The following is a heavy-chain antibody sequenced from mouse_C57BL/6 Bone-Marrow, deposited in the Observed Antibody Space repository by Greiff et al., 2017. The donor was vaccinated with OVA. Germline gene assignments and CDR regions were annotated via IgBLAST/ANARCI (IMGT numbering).Heavy chain of an antibody. CDR1: GFALPSYA. V-gene: IGHV2-9-1*01. J-gene: IGHJ1*03. CDR3: AITHYWYHDG. Sequence: VQLVESGPGLVAPSQSLSITCTVSGFALPSYAISWVRQPPGKGLEWLGVIWTDGGTNYNSALKSRLSISKDNSKSQVFLKMNNLQTDDTARYYLAITHYWYHDGGGTGTTATVSS. CDR2: IWTDGGT.